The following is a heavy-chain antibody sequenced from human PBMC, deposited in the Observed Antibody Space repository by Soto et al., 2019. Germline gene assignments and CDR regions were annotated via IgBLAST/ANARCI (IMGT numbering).Heavy chain of an antibody. CDR1: GDNLTSYA. CDR3: AKDGGREGYFGNWFDP. V-gene: IGHV1-3*01. J-gene: IGHJ5*02. Sequence: CKTSGDNLTSYAMRGGRQTHKKRLEWMGWINAGNGNTKYSQKFQGRVTITRDTSASTAYTELSSLRSEDTAVYYCAKDGGREGYFGNWFDPWGQGTLVTVSS. CDR2: INAGNGNT. D-gene: IGHD2-15*01.